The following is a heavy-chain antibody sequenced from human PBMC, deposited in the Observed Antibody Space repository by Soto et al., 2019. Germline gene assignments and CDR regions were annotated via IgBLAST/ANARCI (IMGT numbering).Heavy chain of an antibody. CDR3: AGFISPYTTSSPTA. V-gene: IGHV4-39*01. D-gene: IGHD3-16*01. CDR2: VYYSGGT. Sequence: QLELQESGPGLVKAPETLSLTCSVSGDSISSSTYYWGWVRQPPGKGLEWIGSVYYSGGTYYNESLKSRVTMSVDTSRSQFSLRLSSVTAADTAVYYCAGFISPYTTSSPTAWGQGTLVTVSS. CDR1: GDSISSSTYY. J-gene: IGHJ5*02.